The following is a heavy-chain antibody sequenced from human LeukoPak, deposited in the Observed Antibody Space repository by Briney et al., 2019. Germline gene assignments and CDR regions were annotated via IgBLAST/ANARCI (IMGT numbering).Heavy chain of an antibody. Sequence: SETLSLTCTVSGGSISSYYRSWIRQPAGKGLEWIGRIYTSGSTNYNPSLKSRVTMSVDTSKNQFSLKLSSVTAADTVVYYCARDHPLGHYGYYFDYWGQGTLVTVSS. CDR1: GGSISSYY. CDR3: ARDHPLGHYGYYFDY. V-gene: IGHV4-4*07. D-gene: IGHD3-22*01. CDR2: IYTSGST. J-gene: IGHJ4*02.